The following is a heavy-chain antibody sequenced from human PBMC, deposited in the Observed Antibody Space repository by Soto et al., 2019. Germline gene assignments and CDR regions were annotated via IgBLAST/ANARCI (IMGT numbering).Heavy chain of an antibody. D-gene: IGHD6-13*01. CDR1: GFTFSSYG. CDR2: IWYDGSNK. V-gene: IGHV3-33*01. Sequence: GGSLRLSCAASGFTFSSYGMHWVRQAPGKGLEWVAVIWYDGSNKYYADSVKGRFTISRDNSKNTLYLQMNSLRAEDTAVYYCARKYSSSWPSPHFDYWGQGTLVTVSS. CDR3: ARKYSSSWPSPHFDY. J-gene: IGHJ4*02.